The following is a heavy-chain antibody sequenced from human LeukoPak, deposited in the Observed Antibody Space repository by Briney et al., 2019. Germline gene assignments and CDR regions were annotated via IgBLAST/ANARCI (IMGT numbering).Heavy chain of an antibody. J-gene: IGHJ6*02. D-gene: IGHD6-13*01. V-gene: IGHV3-66*01. CDR2: IYSGGTT. CDR1: GFTVSSNY. Sequence: GGSLRLSCAASGFTVSSNYMSWVRQAPGKGLEWVSVIYSGGTTYYADSVKGRFTISRDNSKNTLYLQMNSLRAEDTAVYYCAKERLYSSSWYGSYYYYYGMDVWGQGTTVTVSS. CDR3: AKERLYSSSWYGSYYYYYGMDV.